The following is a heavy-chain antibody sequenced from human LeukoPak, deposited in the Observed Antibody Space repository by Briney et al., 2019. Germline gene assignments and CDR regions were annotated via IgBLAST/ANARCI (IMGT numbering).Heavy chain of an antibody. CDR2: INSGSSYI. J-gene: IGHJ6*04. Sequence: GGSLRLSCAASGFTFSTYSMNWVRQAPGKGLEWVSSINSGSSYIYYADSMKGRFTISRDNAKNSLYLQMNSLRAEDTAVYYCAELGITMIGGVWGKGTTVTISS. CDR1: GFTFSTYS. V-gene: IGHV3-21*01. CDR3: AELGITMIGGV. D-gene: IGHD3-10*02.